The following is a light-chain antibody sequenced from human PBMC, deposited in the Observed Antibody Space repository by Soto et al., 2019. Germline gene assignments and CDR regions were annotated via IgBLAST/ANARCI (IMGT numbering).Light chain of an antibody. CDR2: AAS. V-gene: IGKV1-27*01. Sequence: DIQMTQSPSSLSASVGDRVTITCRASQGISNYLAWYQQKPGKVPKLLIYAASPLQSGVPSRFSGSGSGTDFTLTISSLQPEDVATYYYQNYNSATVFTFVHGPKVDIK. CDR3: QNYNSATVFT. CDR1: QGISNY. J-gene: IGKJ3*01.